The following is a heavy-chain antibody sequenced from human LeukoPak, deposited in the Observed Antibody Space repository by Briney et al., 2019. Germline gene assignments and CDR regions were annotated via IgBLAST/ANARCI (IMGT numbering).Heavy chain of an antibody. Sequence: GESLKISCNGSKDTFDNYWIGWVRQMPGKGLEWMGIIYPDDSDTRYSPSFQGQVTISADKSISTAYLQWSSLKASDTAMYYCARQALYYYGSGSYGFDYWGQGTLVTVSS. CDR2: IYPDDSDT. D-gene: IGHD3-10*01. CDR1: KDTFDNYW. V-gene: IGHV5-51*01. J-gene: IGHJ4*02. CDR3: ARQALYYYGSGSYGFDY.